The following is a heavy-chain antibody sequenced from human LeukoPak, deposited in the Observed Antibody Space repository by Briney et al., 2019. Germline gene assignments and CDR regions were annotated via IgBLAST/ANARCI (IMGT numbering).Heavy chain of an antibody. Sequence: PSETLSLTCSVSGGSISRYYWSWIRQPPGKGLELIGYIYYSGTTNYNPSLKSRVTISVDTSKNQFSLKLSSVTAADTAVYYCARLPLRSHFDYWGQGTLVTVSS. CDR1: GGSISRYY. J-gene: IGHJ4*02. CDR3: ARLPLRSHFDY. CDR2: IYYSGTT. V-gene: IGHV4-59*08.